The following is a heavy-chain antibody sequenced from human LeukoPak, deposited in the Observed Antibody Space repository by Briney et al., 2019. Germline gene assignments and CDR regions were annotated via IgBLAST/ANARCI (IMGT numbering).Heavy chain of an antibody. J-gene: IGHJ4*02. CDR3: TTAAYGSGSYGD. V-gene: IGHV3-15*01. CDR2: IKSKTDGGTT. CDR1: GFTFINAW. D-gene: IGHD3-10*01. Sequence: PGGSLRLSCAASGFTFINAWMSWVRQAPWKGLEWVGRIKSKTDGGTTDYAAPVKGRFSISRDDSKNTVYLQMNSLKSEDTGVYYCTTAAYGSGSYGDWGQGTLVTVSS.